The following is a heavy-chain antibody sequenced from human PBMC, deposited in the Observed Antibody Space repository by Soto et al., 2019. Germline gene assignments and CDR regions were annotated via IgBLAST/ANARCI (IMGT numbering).Heavy chain of an antibody. Sequence: QVQLVQSGAEVKKPGSSVKVSCKASGGTFSSYAISWVRQAPGQGLEWMGGIIPIFGTANYAQKFQGRVTITADESTSTAYMELSSLRSEDTAVYYCARSYYYDSSGYSPLGCDYWGQGTLVTVSS. CDR2: IIPIFGTA. CDR1: GGTFSSYA. V-gene: IGHV1-69*12. D-gene: IGHD3-22*01. J-gene: IGHJ4*02. CDR3: ARSYYYDSSGYSPLGCDY.